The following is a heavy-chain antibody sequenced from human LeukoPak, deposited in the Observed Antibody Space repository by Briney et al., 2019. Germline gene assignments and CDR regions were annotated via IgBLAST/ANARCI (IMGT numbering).Heavy chain of an antibody. CDR1: GFTFSSYS. CDR3: ASGGSRWLQPKIQFDY. CDR2: ISSSGSDI. V-gene: IGHV3-21*06. Sequence: KAGGSLRLSCAASGFTFSSYSMNWVRQAPGKGLEWVSSISSSGSDIYYADSVKGRFTISIDNAKNSLYLQMNSLRAEDTAVYYCASGGSRWLQPKIQFDYWGQGKLVTVSS. J-gene: IGHJ4*02. D-gene: IGHD5-24*01.